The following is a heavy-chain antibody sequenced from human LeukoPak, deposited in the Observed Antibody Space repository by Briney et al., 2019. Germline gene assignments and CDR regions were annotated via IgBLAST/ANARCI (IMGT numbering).Heavy chain of an antibody. V-gene: IGHV3-53*01. CDR2: IDSGGST. J-gene: IGHJ4*02. CDR3: ARVGDDSRDFDY. D-gene: IGHD3-22*01. CDR1: GFTFSSYS. Sequence: GGSLRLSCAASGFTFSSYSMNWVRQAPGKGLEWVSIIDSGGSTSHADSVKGRFTISRDTSKNTVYLQMNSLRAEDTAVYYCARVGDDSRDFDYWGQGSLVTVSS.